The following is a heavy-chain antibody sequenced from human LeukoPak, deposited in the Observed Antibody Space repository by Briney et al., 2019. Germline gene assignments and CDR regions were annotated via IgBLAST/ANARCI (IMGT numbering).Heavy chain of an antibody. CDR1: GFTFSTYS. V-gene: IGHV3-21*01. D-gene: IGHD4-17*01. Sequence: PGGSLRLSCAASGFTFSTYSMNWVRQAPGKGLEWVSSISSSSYIYYYADSVKSRFTISRDNAKNSLYLQMNSLRAEDTAVCYCARFRRLDYGDPNYFDFWGQGTLVTVSS. CDR3: ARFRRLDYGDPNYFDF. J-gene: IGHJ4*02. CDR2: ISSSSYI.